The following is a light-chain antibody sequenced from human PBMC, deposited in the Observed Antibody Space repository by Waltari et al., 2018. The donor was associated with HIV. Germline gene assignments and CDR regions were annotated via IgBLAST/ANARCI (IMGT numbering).Light chain of an antibody. CDR1: SGHSDYA. CDR2: LNSDDSH. V-gene: IGLV4-69*01. J-gene: IGLJ3*02. Sequence: QLVLTQSPSASASLGASVKLTCTLSSGHSDYAIAWHQQQPEKGPRYLMKLNSDDSHMKGDGIPERFSGSSSGAERYLTISSLQSEDEADYYCQTWDTGIRVFGGGTKLTVL. CDR3: QTWDTGIRV.